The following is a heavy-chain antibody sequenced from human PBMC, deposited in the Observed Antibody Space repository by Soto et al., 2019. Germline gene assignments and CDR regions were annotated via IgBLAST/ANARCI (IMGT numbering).Heavy chain of an antibody. D-gene: IGHD3-10*01. CDR3: KKDTPMELWFGEFDY. V-gene: IGHV3-30-3*01. CDR1: GFTFSSYA. CDR2: ISYDGSKK. J-gene: IGHJ4*02. Sequence: QVQLVEAGGGVVQPGRSLRLSCAASGFTFSSYAMHWVRQAPGKGLEWVAVISYDGSKKYYSDSVKGRFTISRDNSKHKLYLQMNTLRAEDTAVHYCKKDTPMELWFGEFDYWGQGTLVTVSS.